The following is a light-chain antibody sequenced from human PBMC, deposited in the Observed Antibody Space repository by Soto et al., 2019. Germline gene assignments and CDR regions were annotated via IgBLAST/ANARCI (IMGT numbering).Light chain of an antibody. CDR3: SSYTSSSTRV. Sequence: QSALTQPASVSGSPGQWITISCTGTSSDVGGYNYVSWYQQHRGKAPKLMIYDVSNRPSGVSNRFSGSKSGNTASLTVSGLQAEDEADYYCSSYTSSSTRVFGTGTKVPS. J-gene: IGLJ1*01. V-gene: IGLV2-14*01. CDR1: SSDVGGYNY. CDR2: DVS.